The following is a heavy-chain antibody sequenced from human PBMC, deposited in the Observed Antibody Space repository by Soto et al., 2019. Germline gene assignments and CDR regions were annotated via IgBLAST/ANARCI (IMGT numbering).Heavy chain of an antibody. V-gene: IGHV1-46*01. Sequence: PGPSVKVSCKASGYTFTSYYMHWVRQAPGQGLEWMGIINPSGGSTSYAQKFQGRVTMTRDTSTSTVYMELSSLRSEDTAVYYCASRLFGWFGEFHGMDVWGQGTTVTVSS. CDR2: INPSGGST. CDR3: ASRLFGWFGEFHGMDV. CDR1: GYTFTSYY. J-gene: IGHJ6*02. D-gene: IGHD3-10*01.